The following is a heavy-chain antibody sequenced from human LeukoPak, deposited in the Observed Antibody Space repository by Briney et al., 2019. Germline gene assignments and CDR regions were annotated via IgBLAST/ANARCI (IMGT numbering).Heavy chain of an antibody. CDR3: ARENYNALDV. CDR1: GFTFSRYW. Sequence: GGSPRLSCAASGFTFSRYWMQWVRQAPGEGLGWVSRMNPDGTTISYADSAKGRLTISRDNAKNTLYLQMNSLRAEDTAVYYCARENYNALDVWGQGTTVTVSS. D-gene: IGHD1-1*01. V-gene: IGHV3-74*01. CDR2: MNPDGTTI. J-gene: IGHJ6*02.